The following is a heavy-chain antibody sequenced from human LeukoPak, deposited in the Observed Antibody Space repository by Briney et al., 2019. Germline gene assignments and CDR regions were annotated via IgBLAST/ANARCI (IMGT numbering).Heavy chain of an antibody. D-gene: IGHD5-12*01. Sequence: SSETLSLTCTVSGGSISSSSYYWGWIRQPPGKGLEWIGSIYYSGSTYYNPSLKSRVTISVDTSKNQFSLKLSSVTAADTAVYYCARGTTGYEPFDYWGQGTLVTVSS. CDR1: GGSISSSSYY. CDR2: IYYSGST. V-gene: IGHV4-39*07. CDR3: ARGTTGYEPFDY. J-gene: IGHJ4*02.